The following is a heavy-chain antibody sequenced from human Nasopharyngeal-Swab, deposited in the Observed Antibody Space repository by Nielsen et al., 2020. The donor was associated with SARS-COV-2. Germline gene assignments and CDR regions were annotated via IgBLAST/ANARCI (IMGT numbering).Heavy chain of an antibody. CDR2: INHSGST. V-gene: IGHV4-34*01. J-gene: IGHJ4*02. D-gene: IGHD3-22*01. CDR3: ARDPGSGSFYFDY. Sequence: WIRQPPGKGLEWIGGINHSGSTNYNPSLKSRVTISVDTSKNQFSLKLSSVTAADTAVYYCARDPGSGSFYFDYWGQGTLVTVSS.